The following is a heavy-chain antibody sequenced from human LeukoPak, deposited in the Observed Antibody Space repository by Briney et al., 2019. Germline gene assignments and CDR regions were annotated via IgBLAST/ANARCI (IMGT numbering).Heavy chain of an antibody. CDR2: INGGNGNT. V-gene: IGHV1-3*03. CDR1: GYTFTSYA. Sequence: ASVKVSCKASGYTFTSYAMHWVRQAPGQRLEWMGWINGGNGNTKYSQEFQGRVTITRDTSASTAYMEMSSLTSEDMAVYYCARDGRRHGSGSISVGFDYWGQGTLVTVSS. J-gene: IGHJ4*02. D-gene: IGHD3-10*01. CDR3: ARDGRRHGSGSISVGFDY.